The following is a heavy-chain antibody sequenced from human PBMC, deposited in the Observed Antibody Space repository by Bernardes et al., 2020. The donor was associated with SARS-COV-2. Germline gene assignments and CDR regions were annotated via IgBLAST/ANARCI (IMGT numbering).Heavy chain of an antibody. CDR3: ARGTVVGAIGI. J-gene: IGHJ4*02. CDR1: GDSITRHF. CDR2: VHSSGTT. Sequence: SEPLSLTCTVSGDSITRHFWTWVQQSPGKGLEWIGCVHSSGTTNYNPSLKSRVTISMDTSKSQFSLTLRSMTGADTAFYYCARGTVVGAIGIWGQGTLVSVSS. D-gene: IGHD1-26*01. V-gene: IGHV4-59*11.